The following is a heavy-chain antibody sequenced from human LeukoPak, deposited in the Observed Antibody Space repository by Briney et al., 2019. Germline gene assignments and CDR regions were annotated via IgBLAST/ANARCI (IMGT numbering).Heavy chain of an antibody. CDR2: IYYSGST. V-gene: IGHV4-39*07. CDR1: GGSISSSSYY. D-gene: IGHD3-22*01. Sequence: SETLSLTCTVSGGSISSSSYYWGWIRQPPGKGLEWIGSIYYSGSTNYNPSLKSRVTISVDKSKNQFSLKLSSVTAADTAVYYCASGGVVVSTFDYWGQGTLVTVSS. CDR3: ASGGVVVSTFDY. J-gene: IGHJ4*02.